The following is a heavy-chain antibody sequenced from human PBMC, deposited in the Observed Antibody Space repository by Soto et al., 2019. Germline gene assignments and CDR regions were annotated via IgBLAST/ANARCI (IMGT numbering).Heavy chain of an antibody. V-gene: IGHV1-69*04. D-gene: IGHD3-10*01. CDR2: VNPILSMS. Sequence: GASVKVSCKASGYTFTSYAMHWVRQAPGLGLEWMGRVNPILSMSNYAQKFQGRVTMTADKSTSTAYMELRSLRSEDTAFYYCATSYGSGYRAFDYWGQGALVTVSS. J-gene: IGHJ4*02. CDR1: GYTFTSYA. CDR3: ATSYGSGYRAFDY.